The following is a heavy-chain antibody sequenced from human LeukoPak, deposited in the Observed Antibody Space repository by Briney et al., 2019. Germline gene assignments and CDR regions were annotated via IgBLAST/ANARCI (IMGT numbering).Heavy chain of an antibody. D-gene: IGHD2-21*01. CDR1: GGSISSSSYY. J-gene: IGHJ5*02. CDR3: ARHDVVPNWSDP. V-gene: IGHV4-39*01. Sequence: PSETLSLTCTVSGGSISSSSYYWGWIRQPPGKGLEWIGSIYYSGSTYYNPSLKSRVTLSVETSKNQFSLKLSSVTAADTAVYYCARHDVVPNWSDPWGQGTLVTVSS. CDR2: IYYSGST.